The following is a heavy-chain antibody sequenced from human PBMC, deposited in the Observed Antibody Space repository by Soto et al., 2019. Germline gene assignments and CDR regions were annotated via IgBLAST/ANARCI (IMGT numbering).Heavy chain of an antibody. V-gene: IGHV1-69*08. J-gene: IGHJ4*02. Sequence: QVQLVQSGAEVKKPGSSVKVSCKASGGTFSSYTISWVRQAPGQGLEWMGRIIPILGIANYAQKFQGRVTITADKSTSTAYMELSSLRSEDTAVYYCARDPGYSSSWPRASNFDCWGQGTLVTVSS. D-gene: IGHD6-13*01. CDR2: IIPILGIA. CDR1: GGTFSSYT. CDR3: ARDPGYSSSWPRASNFDC.